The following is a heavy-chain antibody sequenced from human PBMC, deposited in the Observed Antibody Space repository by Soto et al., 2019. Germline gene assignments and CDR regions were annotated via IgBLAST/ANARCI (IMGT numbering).Heavy chain of an antibody. V-gene: IGHV4-4*02. CDR3: ARDRGGYSNLKWFDP. D-gene: IGHD4-4*01. CDR2: IYHSGST. J-gene: IGHJ5*02. CDR1: GGSISSSNW. Sequence: SETLSLTCAVSGGSISSSNWWSWDRQPPGKGLEWIGEIYHSGSTNYNPSLKSRVTISVDKSKNQFSLKLSSVTAADTAVYYCARDRGGYSNLKWFDPWGQGTLVTVSS.